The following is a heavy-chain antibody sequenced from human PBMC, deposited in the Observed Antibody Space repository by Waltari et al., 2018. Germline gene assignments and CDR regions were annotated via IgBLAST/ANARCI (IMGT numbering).Heavy chain of an antibody. D-gene: IGHD6-6*01. V-gene: IGHV4-4*07. CDR3: ARALGRGLREYSSSSNDAFDI. CDR2: IYTSGST. CDR1: GGSISSYY. Sequence: QVQLQESGPGLVKPSETLSLTCTVSGGSISSYYWSWIRQPAGKGLEWIGRIYTSGSTNYNPPLKSRVTMSVDTSKNQFSLKLSSVTAADTAVYYCARALGRGLREYSSSSNDAFDIWGQGTMVTVSS. J-gene: IGHJ3*02.